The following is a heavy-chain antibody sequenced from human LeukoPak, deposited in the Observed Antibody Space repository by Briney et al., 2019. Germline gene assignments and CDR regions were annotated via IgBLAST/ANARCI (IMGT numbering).Heavy chain of an antibody. CDR3: AKVWPGPALFFFDY. D-gene: IGHD3-16*01. CDR1: GYTFSTYN. J-gene: IGHJ4*02. CDR2: ISGGGGTT. Sequence: GGSLRLSCAASGYTFSTYNMIWVRQAPGKGLEWVSGISGGGGTTYYADSVKGRFTIFRDNSKNTLYLQMNSLRAEDTAVYFCAKVWPGPALFFFDYWGQGTLVTVSS. V-gene: IGHV3-23*01.